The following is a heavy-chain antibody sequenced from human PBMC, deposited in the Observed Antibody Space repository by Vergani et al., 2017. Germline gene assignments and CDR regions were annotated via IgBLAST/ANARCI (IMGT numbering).Heavy chain of an antibody. V-gene: IGHV3-48*03. CDR3: ARTGPASFDY. CDR2: ISSSGSTI. Sequence: EVQLVESGGGLVQPGGSLRLSCAASGFTFSSYEMNWVRQAQGKGLEWVSYISSSGSTIYYADSVKGRFTISRDNAKNSLYLQMNSLRAEDTAVYYCARTGPASFDYWGQGTLVTVSS. D-gene: IGHD2-2*01. J-gene: IGHJ4*02. CDR1: GFTFSSYE.